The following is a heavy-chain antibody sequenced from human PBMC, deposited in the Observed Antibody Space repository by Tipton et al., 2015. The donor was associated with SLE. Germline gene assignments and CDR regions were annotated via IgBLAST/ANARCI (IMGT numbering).Heavy chain of an antibody. CDR3: ARDPKY. V-gene: IGHV4-31*03. CDR1: SGSVSSGAYY. Sequence: TLSLTCTVSSGSVSSGAYYWSWIRQHPGKGLEWIGYVFSSGTTYYNPSLQGRLSMSLDTSKNQLSLKLTSVTAADTAVYYCARDPKYWGQGTLVIVSS. CDR2: VFSSGTT. J-gene: IGHJ4*02.